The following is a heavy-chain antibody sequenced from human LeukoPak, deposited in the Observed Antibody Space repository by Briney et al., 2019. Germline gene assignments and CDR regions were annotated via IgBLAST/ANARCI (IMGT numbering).Heavy chain of an antibody. CDR2: ISGSGGST. CDR3: AKDGSSAAANYYYYGMDV. CDR1: GFTFSSYA. J-gene: IGHJ6*02. V-gene: IGHV3-23*01. D-gene: IGHD6-13*01. Sequence: GGSLRLSCAASGFTFSSYAMSWVRQAPGKGLEWVSAISGSGGSTYYADSVKGRFTISRDNSKNTPYLQMNSLRAEDTAVYYCAKDGSSAAANYYYYGMDVWGQGTTVTVSS.